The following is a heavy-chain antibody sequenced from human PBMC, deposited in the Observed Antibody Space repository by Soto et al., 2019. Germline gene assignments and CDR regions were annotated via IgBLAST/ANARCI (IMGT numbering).Heavy chain of an antibody. V-gene: IGHV3-15*07. D-gene: IGHD6-19*01. CDR1: GFTFSNAW. CDR2: IKSKTDSGTT. J-gene: IGHJ4*02. CDR3: TTGGHWLAN. Sequence: EVQLVESGGGLVKPGGTLRLSCVASGFTFSNAWVNWVRQAPGKGLEWVARIKSKTDSGTTDYSAPVKGRFTISRDDSKNTLYLQMDSLKTEDTALYDCTTGGHWLANWGRGTLVTVSS.